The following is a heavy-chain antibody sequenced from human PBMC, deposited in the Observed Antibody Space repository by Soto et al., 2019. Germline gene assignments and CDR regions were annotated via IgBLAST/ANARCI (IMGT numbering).Heavy chain of an antibody. CDR2: IDPSDSSS. D-gene: IGHD5-18*01. CDR1: GYSFTNYW. Sequence: GESLKISCKGAGYSFTNYWITWVRQMPGKGLEWMGKIDPSDSSSDYSPSFRGHVTISVDKSISTAYLQWSSLKASDTAIYFCARPNTARVRSSYYGMDVWGPGTTVTVSS. CDR3: ARPNTARVRSSYYGMDV. J-gene: IGHJ6*02. V-gene: IGHV5-10-1*01.